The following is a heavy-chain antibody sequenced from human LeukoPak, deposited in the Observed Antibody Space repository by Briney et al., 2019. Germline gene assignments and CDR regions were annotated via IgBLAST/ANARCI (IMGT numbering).Heavy chain of an antibody. V-gene: IGHV4-38-2*02. CDR3: ARGTGGSFYFTYFDY. D-gene: IGHD1-26*01. J-gene: IGHJ4*02. Sequence: PSETLSLTCTVSGYSISSGYYWGWIRQPPGKGLEWIGSIYHSGSTYYNPSLKSRVTISVDTSKNQFSLKLSSVTAADTAVYYCARGTGGSFYFTYFDYWGQGTLVTVSS. CDR2: IYHSGST. CDR1: GYSISSGYY.